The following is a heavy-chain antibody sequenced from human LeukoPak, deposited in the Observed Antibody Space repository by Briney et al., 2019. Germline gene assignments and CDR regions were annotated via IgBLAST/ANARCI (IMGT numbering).Heavy chain of an antibody. D-gene: IGHD6-13*01. CDR1: GGSISSYY. V-gene: IGHV4-59*01. Sequence: PSETLSLTCTVSGGSISSYYWSWIRQPPGKGLEWIGCIYYSGTTNYNPSLKSRVTISVDTPKNQFSLKLSSVTAADTAVYYCARGVYIAAAQYGYWGQGTLVTVSS. CDR3: ARGVYIAAAQYGY. CDR2: IYYSGTT. J-gene: IGHJ4*02.